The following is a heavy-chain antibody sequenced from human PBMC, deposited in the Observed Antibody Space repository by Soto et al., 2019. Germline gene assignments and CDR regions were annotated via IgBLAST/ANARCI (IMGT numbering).Heavy chain of an antibody. D-gene: IGHD3-3*01. Sequence: GGSLRLSCAASGFTFSNYAMTWVRQAPGEGLEWVSTISGGTTYYADSVKGRFTISRDNPKKTLELQMNSLRAEDTAVYYCVKDWSGDKCPCLDVWGQGTTVTVSS. V-gene: IGHV3-23*01. CDR3: VKDWSGDKCPCLDV. J-gene: IGHJ6*02. CDR1: GFTFSNYA. CDR2: ISGGTT.